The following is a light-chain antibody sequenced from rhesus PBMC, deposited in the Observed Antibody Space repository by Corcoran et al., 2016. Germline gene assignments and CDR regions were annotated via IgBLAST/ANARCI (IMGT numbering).Light chain of an antibody. J-gene: IGKJ1*01. Sequence: DIQMTQSPSSLSASVGHRVTITCRASENVNNYLHWYQQKPGKAPMLLSYAASTLQSGAPSRFSGSGYRTDYTCTISNLQPEDVATYYCQQCYATPPTFCQGTKVEIE. V-gene: IGKV1-74*01. CDR3: QQCYATPPT. CDR1: ENVNNY. CDR2: AAS.